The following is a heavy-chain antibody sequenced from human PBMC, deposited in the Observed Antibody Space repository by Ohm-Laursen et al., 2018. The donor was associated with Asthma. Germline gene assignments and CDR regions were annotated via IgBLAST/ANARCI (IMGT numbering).Heavy chain of an antibody. CDR3: ARAPRVVGAFDI. V-gene: IGHV4-31*02. J-gene: IGHJ3*02. Sequence: SQTLSLTCAVSGGSISSGGYYWSWIRQHPGKGLEWIGYIYYSGSTYYNPSLKSRVTISVDTSKNQFSLKLSSVTAADTAVYYCARAPRVVGAFDIWGQGTMVTVSS. CDR1: GGSISSGGYY. CDR2: IYYSGST. D-gene: IGHD2-15*01.